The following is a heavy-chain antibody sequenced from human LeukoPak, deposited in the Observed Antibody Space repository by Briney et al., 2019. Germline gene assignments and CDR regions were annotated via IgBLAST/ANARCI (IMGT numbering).Heavy chain of an antibody. V-gene: IGHV3-15*01. CDR2: MKNKGDGGTI. J-gene: IGHJ4*02. CDR1: GFTFSTAW. Sequence: GGSLRLSCAASGFTFSTAWMSWVRQAPAKGLEWVGRMKNKGDGGTIDYAAPVKGRFTISRDDSKNTFYLQMNSLKTEDTGVHYCTTVIVDSGYWGQGTQVTVSS. CDR3: TTVIVDSGY. D-gene: IGHD2/OR15-2a*01.